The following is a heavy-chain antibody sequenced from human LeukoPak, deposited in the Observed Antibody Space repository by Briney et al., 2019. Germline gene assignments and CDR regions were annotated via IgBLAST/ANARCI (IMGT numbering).Heavy chain of an antibody. J-gene: IGHJ6*02. D-gene: IGHD4-23*01. CDR1: GFTFSSYE. CDR2: IRSSGSPI. V-gene: IGHV3-48*03. CDR3: ASLYGGNLYSGLDV. Sequence: GGSLRLSCAASGFTFSSYEMNWVRQAPGKGLEWLSYIRSSGSPIYYADSVKGRFTISRDNGKNSLYLQMDGLIAEDTAVYYCASLYGGNLYSGLDVWGQGTTVTVSS.